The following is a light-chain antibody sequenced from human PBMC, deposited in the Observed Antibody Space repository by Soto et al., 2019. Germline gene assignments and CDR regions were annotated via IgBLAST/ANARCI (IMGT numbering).Light chain of an antibody. Sequence: DIQMTQSPSALSASIGDRVTIVCRASRNIGTCLAWYQQRPGNAPRLLIHDASRLQSGVPSRFSGSGSGTAFTLTITSLQPDDFATYYCQHCHDYPYIFGQGTNVEIK. V-gene: IGKV1-5*02. CDR1: RNIGTC. CDR2: DAS. J-gene: IGKJ2*01. CDR3: QHCHDYPYI.